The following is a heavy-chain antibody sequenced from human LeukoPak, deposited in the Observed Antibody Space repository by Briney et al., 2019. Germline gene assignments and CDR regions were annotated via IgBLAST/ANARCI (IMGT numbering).Heavy chain of an antibody. CDR3: ARLYGSGSSDNHLDY. J-gene: IGHJ4*02. CDR1: GFTFSDYY. CDR2: ISSRSSTT. D-gene: IGHD3-10*01. Sequence: PGGSLRLSCAASGFTFSDYYMSWIRQAPGKGLEWVSYISSRSSTTNSADSVKGRFIISRDNAKNSLYLQMSSLRVEDTAVYYCARLYGSGSSDNHLDYWGQGTLVTVSS. V-gene: IGHV3-11*03.